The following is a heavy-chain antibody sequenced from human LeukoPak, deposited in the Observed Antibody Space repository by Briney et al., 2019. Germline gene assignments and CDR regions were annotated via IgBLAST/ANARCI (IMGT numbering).Heavy chain of an antibody. CDR3: AGVDSLSRPYFDY. D-gene: IGHD1-1*01. Sequence: ASVKVSCKASVYTFTSYFISWVRQAPGQGLEGMGWISVYNSNTNYAQKLQDRVTMNTATSTSTPYMDLRSLRSADTAVYYRAGVDSLSRPYFDYWGQGTLVTVSS. CDR1: VYTFTSYF. J-gene: IGHJ4*02. V-gene: IGHV1-18*01. CDR2: ISVYNSNT.